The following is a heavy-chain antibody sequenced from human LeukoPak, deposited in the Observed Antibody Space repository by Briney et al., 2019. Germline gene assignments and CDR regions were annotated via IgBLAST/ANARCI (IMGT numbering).Heavy chain of an antibody. CDR1: GYTFTSYG. D-gene: IGHD2-2*01. J-gene: IGHJ5*02. CDR2: ISAYNGNT. V-gene: IGHV1-18*01. Sequence: GASVKVSCKASGYTFTSYGISWVRQAPGQGLEWMGWISAYNGNTNYTQKLQGRVTMTTDTSTSTAYMELRSLRSDDTAVYYCARGNMQYCSSTSCYRLGFDPWGQGTLVTVSS. CDR3: ARGNMQYCSSTSCYRLGFDP.